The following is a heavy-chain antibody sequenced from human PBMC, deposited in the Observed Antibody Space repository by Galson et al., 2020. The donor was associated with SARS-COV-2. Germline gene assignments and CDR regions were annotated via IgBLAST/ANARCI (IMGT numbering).Heavy chain of an antibody. Sequence: SQTLSLTCTASGVSLSSGSYSWDWIRQTPGKELAWIGGISSSGVTHHNPSLDSRATILIDRSKNRISLTLTSVTAADTAIYFCARDVVTGIQGPRGWFDPWGQGTPVTVSS. D-gene: IGHD5-18*01. J-gene: IGHJ5*02. CDR2: ISSSGVT. CDR1: GVSLSSGSYS. CDR3: ARDVVTGIQGPRGWFDP. V-gene: IGHV4-39*07.